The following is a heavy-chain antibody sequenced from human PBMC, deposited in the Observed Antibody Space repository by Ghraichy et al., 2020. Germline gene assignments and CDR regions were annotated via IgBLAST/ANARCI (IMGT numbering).Heavy chain of an antibody. CDR1: GGSFSGYY. Sequence: LNISCAVYGGSFSGYYWSWIRQPPGKGLEWIGEINHSGSTNYNPSLKSRVTISVDTSKNQFSLKLSSVTAADTAVYYCARGPRWYSSSSRRSYYYGMDVWGQGTTVTVSS. D-gene: IGHD6-6*01. CDR3: ARGPRWYSSSSRRSYYYGMDV. V-gene: IGHV4-34*01. J-gene: IGHJ6*02. CDR2: INHSGST.